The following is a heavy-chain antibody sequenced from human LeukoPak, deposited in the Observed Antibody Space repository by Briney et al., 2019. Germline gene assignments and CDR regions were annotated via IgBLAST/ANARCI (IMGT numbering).Heavy chain of an antibody. CDR3: ARVLWFGKVNDY. Sequence: GRSLRLSCAASGFTFSSYSMNWVRQAPGKGLEWVSSISSSSSYIYYADSVKGRFTISRDSAKNSLYLQMNSLRAEDTAVYYCARVLWFGKVNDYWGQGTLVTVSS. D-gene: IGHD3-10*01. J-gene: IGHJ4*02. V-gene: IGHV3-21*01. CDR1: GFTFSSYS. CDR2: ISSSSSYI.